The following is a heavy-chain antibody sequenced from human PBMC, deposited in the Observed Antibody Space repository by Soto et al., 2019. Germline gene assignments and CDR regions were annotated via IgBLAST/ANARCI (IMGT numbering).Heavy chain of an antibody. J-gene: IGHJ4*02. V-gene: IGHV1-18*01. CDR1: GYTFTSYG. Sequence: ASVKVSCKASGYTFTSYGISWVRQPPGQGLEWMGWISAYNGNTNYAQKLQGRVTMTTDTSTSTAYMELSSLASDDTAVYYCATGVIWIGYFTVDSWGQGTRLTVSS. CDR3: ATGVIWIGYFTVDS. CDR2: ISAYNGNT. D-gene: IGHD3-3*01.